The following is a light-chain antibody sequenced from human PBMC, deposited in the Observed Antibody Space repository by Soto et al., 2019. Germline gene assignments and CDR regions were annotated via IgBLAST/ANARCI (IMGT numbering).Light chain of an antibody. CDR2: AAP. J-gene: IGKJ1*01. Sequence: DIQMTQSPSSLSASVGDRVTITCRASQNINTYLNWYQQKPGKAPKVLIYAAPSLQSGVPSRFSGSGSGTDFTLTVSSLQPEDFATYYCQQSYSIPLTFGQGTKVDIK. CDR3: QQSYSIPLT. CDR1: QNINTY. V-gene: IGKV1-39*01.